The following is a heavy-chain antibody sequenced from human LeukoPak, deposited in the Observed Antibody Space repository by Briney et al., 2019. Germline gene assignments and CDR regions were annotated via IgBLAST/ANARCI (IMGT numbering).Heavy chain of an antibody. CDR3: ARKFQWLVESPFDY. Sequence: PGGSLRLSWAASGFTFDDYGMSWVRQAPGKGLEWVSGINWNGGSTGYADSVKGRFTISRDNAKNSLYLQMNSLRAEDTALYYCARKFQWLVESPFDYWGQGTLVTVSS. D-gene: IGHD6-19*01. V-gene: IGHV3-20*04. J-gene: IGHJ4*02. CDR1: GFTFDDYG. CDR2: INWNGGST.